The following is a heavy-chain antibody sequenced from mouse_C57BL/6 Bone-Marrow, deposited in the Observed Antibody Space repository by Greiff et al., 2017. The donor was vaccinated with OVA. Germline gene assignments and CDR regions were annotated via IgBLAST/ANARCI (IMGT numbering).Heavy chain of an antibody. CDR1: GYTFTDYE. CDR2: IDPETGGT. CDR3: TRSPTGTFAMDY. D-gene: IGHD4-1*02. Sequence: VQLQQSGAELVRPGASVTLSCKASGYTFTDYEMHWVKQTPVHGLEWIGAIDPETGGTAYNQKFKGKAILTADKSSSTAYMELRSLTSEDSAVYYCTRSPTGTFAMDYWGQGTSVTVSS. V-gene: IGHV1-15*01. J-gene: IGHJ4*01.